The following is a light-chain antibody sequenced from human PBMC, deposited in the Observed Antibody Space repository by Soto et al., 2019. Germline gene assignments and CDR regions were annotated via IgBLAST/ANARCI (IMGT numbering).Light chain of an antibody. Sequence: EIVLTQSPGTLSLSPGERATLSCRASQSVSSTYLAWYQQKPGQAPRPLIYGASNRATGIPDRFSGSGSGTAFTLTISRVEPEDCAVYYCQQYGGSRWTFGQGTRVDI. V-gene: IGKV3-20*01. CDR1: QSVSSTY. CDR2: GAS. CDR3: QQYGGSRWT. J-gene: IGKJ1*01.